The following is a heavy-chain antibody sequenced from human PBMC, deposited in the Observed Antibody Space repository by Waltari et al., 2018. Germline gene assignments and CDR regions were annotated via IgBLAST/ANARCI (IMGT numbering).Heavy chain of an antibody. CDR2: VKQDGGEQ. J-gene: IGHJ4*02. V-gene: IGHV3-7*01. CDR3: ARSAFWTFDY. Sequence: EVQLVESGGGLVQPGGSLRLSCDASGSIFSANGMAGVRRAPGTGLEWVAGVKQDGGEQYYVDSVKGRFTISRDNAKNSLYLQMNGLRAEDTAVYYCARSAFWTFDYWGQGTLVTVSS. D-gene: IGHD3-3*01. CDR1: GSIFSANG.